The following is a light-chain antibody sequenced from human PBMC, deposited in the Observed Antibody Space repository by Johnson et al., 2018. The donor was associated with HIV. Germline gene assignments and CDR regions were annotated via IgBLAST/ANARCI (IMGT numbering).Light chain of an antibody. J-gene: IGLJ1*01. Sequence: QSVLTQPPSVSAAPGQKVTISCSGSSSNIGNNYVSWYQQLPGTAPKLLIYDNNKRPSGIPDRFSGSKSGTSATLGITGLPTGDEADYYCGTWDSSLSAGENGFGTGTKVTVL. V-gene: IGLV1-51*01. CDR2: DNN. CDR3: GTWDSSLSAGENG. CDR1: SSNIGNNY.